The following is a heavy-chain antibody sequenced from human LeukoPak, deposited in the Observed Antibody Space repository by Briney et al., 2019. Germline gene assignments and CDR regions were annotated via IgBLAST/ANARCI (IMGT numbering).Heavy chain of an antibody. CDR2: SDPVDGET. D-gene: IGHD3-3*01. CDR1: GYSLTQLS. V-gene: IGHV1-24*01. Sequence: ASVKVSCKVSGYSLTQLSMHWVRQGIGRGLEWMGGSDPVDGETIYAQKFQGRVTMTENTSTDTAYMELSSLRSDDTAVYYCAILLEDYAFSTGSAKDYWGQGTLVTVSS. J-gene: IGHJ4*02. CDR3: AILLEDYAFSTGSAKDY.